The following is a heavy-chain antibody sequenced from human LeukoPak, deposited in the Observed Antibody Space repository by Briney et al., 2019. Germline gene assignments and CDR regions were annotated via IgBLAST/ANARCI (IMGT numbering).Heavy chain of an antibody. CDR3: ARDRHKYNYDSGGYPPY. V-gene: IGHV3-48*01. CDR2: ISSSSSTI. CDR1: GFTFSSYS. Sequence: AGGSLRLSCAASGFTFSSYSMLWVRQAPGKGLEWVSYISSSSSTIYYADSVKGRFTISRDNAKNSLCLQMNTLRAEDTAVYYCARDRHKYNYDSGGYPPYWGQGTLVTVSS. J-gene: IGHJ4*02. D-gene: IGHD3-22*01.